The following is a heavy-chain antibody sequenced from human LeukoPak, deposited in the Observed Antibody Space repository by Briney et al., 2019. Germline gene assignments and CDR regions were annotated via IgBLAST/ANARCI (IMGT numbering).Heavy chain of an antibody. D-gene: IGHD3-22*01. V-gene: IGHV3-74*01. CDR3: AIAGESSAYYPVDY. CDR2: INSDGSST. Sequence: GGSLRLSCAASGFTFSSYWMHWVRHAPGKGLVWVSRINSDGSSTSYADSVKGRLTISRDNAKNTLYLQMNSLRAEDTAVYYCAIAGESSAYYPVDYWGQGTLVTVSS. J-gene: IGHJ4*02. CDR1: GFTFSSYW.